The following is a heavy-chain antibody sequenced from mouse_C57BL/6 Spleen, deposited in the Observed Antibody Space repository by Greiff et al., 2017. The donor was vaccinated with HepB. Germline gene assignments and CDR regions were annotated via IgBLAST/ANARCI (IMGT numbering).Heavy chain of an antibody. D-gene: IGHD2-3*01. CDR3: ARRAYDGYFFDY. Sequence: EVQLVESGGDLVKPGGSLKLSCAASGFTFSSYGMSWVRQTPDKRLEWVATISSGGSYNYYPDSVKGRFTISRDNAKNTLYLQMSSLKSEDTAMYYCARRAYDGYFFDYWGQGTTLTVSS. CDR2: ISSGGSYN. V-gene: IGHV5-6*01. J-gene: IGHJ2*01. CDR1: GFTFSSYG.